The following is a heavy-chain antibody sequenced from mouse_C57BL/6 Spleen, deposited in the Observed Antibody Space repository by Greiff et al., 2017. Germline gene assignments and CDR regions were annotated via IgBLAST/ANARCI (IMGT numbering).Heavy chain of an antibody. V-gene: IGHV1-81*01. CDR3: ARALFITTVVAPFAY. CDR2: IYPRSGNT. CDR1: GYTFTSYG. J-gene: IGHJ3*01. Sequence: QVQLKESGAELARPGASVKLSCKASGYTFTSYGISWVKQRTGQGLEWIGEIYPRSGNTYYNEKFKGKATLTADKSSSPAYMELRSLTSEDSAVYFCARALFITTVVAPFAYWGQGTLVTVSA. D-gene: IGHD1-1*01.